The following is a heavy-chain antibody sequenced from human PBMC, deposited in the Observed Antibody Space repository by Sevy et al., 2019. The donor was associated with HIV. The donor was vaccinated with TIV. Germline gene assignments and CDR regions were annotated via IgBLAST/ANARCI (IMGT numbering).Heavy chain of an antibody. J-gene: IGHJ4*02. CDR1: GFTFSYAW. D-gene: IGHD3-10*01. CDR3: TTDSKKRGLSALLDY. Sequence: GGSLRLSCAASGFTFSYAWMSWVRQAPGKGLEWVGRIKSKTDGGTTDYAAPVKGRLTISRDDSKITLYLKMNSLKTEDTAIYYFTTDSKKRGLSALLDYWGQGTLVTVSS. V-gene: IGHV3-15*01. CDR2: IKSKTDGGTT.